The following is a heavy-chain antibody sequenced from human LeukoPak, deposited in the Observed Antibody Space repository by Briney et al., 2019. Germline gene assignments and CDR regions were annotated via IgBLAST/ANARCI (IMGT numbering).Heavy chain of an antibody. CDR2: ISAYNGNT. D-gene: IGHD1-26*01. Sequence: GASVKVSCKASGYTFTSYGISWVRQAPGQGLEWMGWISAYNGNTNYAQKLQGRVTMTTDTSTSTAYMELRSLRSDDTAVYYCARDSKVKWELLHGEIYFDYWGQGTLVTVSS. CDR1: GYTFTSYG. V-gene: IGHV1-18*04. CDR3: ARDSKVKWELLHGEIYFDY. J-gene: IGHJ4*02.